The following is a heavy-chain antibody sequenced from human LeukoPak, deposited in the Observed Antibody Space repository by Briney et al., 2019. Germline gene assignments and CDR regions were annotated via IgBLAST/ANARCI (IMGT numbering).Heavy chain of an antibody. J-gene: IGHJ4*02. CDR3: ARGVIVVVPAAIAYFDY. CDR2: IYYSGST. V-gene: IGHV4-59*11. D-gene: IGHD2-2*01. CDR1: GGSISSHY. Sequence: SETLSLTCTVSGGSISSHYWSWIRQPPGKGLDWIGYIYYSGSTNYNPSLKSRVTISVDTSKNQFSLKLSSVTAADTAVYYCARGVIVVVPAAIAYFDYWGQGTLVTVSS.